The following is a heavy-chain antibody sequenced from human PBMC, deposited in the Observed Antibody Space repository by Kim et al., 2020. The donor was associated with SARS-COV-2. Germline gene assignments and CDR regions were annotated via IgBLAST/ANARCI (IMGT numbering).Heavy chain of an antibody. D-gene: IGHD2-2*01. Sequence: GGSLRLSCAVSGIPFSNAWFNWVRQSPGKGLEWVGRIKSKTDGGTSDLAAHVKGRFAISRDDSENTLYLLMNNVKTDDSAVYYCTTVSMRWGQGTLVIFS. CDR2: IKSKTDGGTS. J-gene: IGHJ4*02. V-gene: IGHV3-15*01. CDR3: TTVSMR. CDR1: GIPFSNAW.